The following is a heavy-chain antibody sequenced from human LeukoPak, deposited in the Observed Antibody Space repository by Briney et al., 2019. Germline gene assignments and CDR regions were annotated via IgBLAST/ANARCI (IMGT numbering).Heavy chain of an antibody. J-gene: IGHJ6*02. CDR1: GFSFSSSW. Sequence: GGSLRLSCAASGFSFSSSWMHWVRQAPGTGLVWVSRINSDGSTTNYADSVKGRFTISRDNAMSTLYLQMNSLRAEDTAVYYCARDFGPYGMDVWGQGTTVTVSS. V-gene: IGHV3-74*01. CDR3: ARDFGPYGMDV. CDR2: INSDGSTT. D-gene: IGHD3-16*01.